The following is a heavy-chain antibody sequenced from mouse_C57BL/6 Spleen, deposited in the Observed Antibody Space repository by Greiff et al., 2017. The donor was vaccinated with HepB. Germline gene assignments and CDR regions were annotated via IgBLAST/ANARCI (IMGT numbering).Heavy chain of an antibody. CDR3: ARGGYGYGTHYFDY. J-gene: IGHJ2*01. V-gene: IGHV3-6*01. CDR1: GYSITSGYY. Sequence: EVQLVESGPGLVKPSQSLSLTCSVTGYSITSGYYWNWIRQFPGNKLEWMGYISYDGSNNYNPSLKNRISITRDTSKNQFFLKLNSVTTEDTATYYCARGGYGYGTHYFDYWGQGTTLTVSS. CDR2: ISYDGSN. D-gene: IGHD2-2*01.